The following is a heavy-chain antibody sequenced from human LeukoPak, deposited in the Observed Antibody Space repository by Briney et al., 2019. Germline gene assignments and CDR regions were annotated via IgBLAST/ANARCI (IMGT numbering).Heavy chain of an antibody. Sequence: GGSLRLSCAASGFTFSSYWMSWVRQAPGKGLEWVANIKQDGSEKYYVDSVKGRFTISRDNAKNSLYLQMNSLRAEDTAVYYSARDDYGDYSGYWGQGTLVTVSS. CDR3: ARDDYGDYSGY. J-gene: IGHJ4*02. CDR1: GFTFSSYW. CDR2: IKQDGSEK. D-gene: IGHD4-17*01. V-gene: IGHV3-7*01.